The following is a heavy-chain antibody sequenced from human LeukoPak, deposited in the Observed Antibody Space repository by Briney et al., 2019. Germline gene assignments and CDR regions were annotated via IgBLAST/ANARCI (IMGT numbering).Heavy chain of an antibody. CDR2: ISYDGSNK. D-gene: IGHD4-17*01. CDR1: GFTFSSYA. J-gene: IGHJ4*02. Sequence: TGGSLRLSCAASGFTFSSYAMHWVRQAPGKGLEWVAVISYDGSNKYYADSVKGRFTISRDNSKNTLYLQMNSLRAEDTAVYYCARVPYGDSHFDYWGQGTLVTVSS. V-gene: IGHV3-30*14. CDR3: ARVPYGDSHFDY.